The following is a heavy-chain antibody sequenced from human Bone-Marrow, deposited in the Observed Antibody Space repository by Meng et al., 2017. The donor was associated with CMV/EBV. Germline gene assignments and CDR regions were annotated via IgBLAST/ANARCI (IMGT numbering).Heavy chain of an antibody. D-gene: IGHD2-8*01. CDR3: ARGLMLYQVRYYDMDV. CDR2: IIISSDYI. Sequence: NLSTYTLSCVRQATGKWLELVSSIIISSDYISHAASLKGRYTNSRDNANDSLYLHMNSLRAEETTVYYCARGLMLYQVRYYDMDVWGQGTMVTVSS. CDR1: NLSTYT. V-gene: IGHV3-21*01. J-gene: IGHJ6*02.